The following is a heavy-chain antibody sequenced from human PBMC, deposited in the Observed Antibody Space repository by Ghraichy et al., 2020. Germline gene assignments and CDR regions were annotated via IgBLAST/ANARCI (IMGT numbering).Heavy chain of an antibody. CDR3: ARPDSTGNGMDV. V-gene: IGHV3-48*02. Sequence: GGSLRLSCAASGFTFSTYSMNWVRQAPGKGLEWVSFISSGSSTIYYGDSVEGRFTISRDNAKNSLYLQMNSLRDEDTGVYYCARPDSTGNGMDVWGQGTTVTVSS. CDR2: ISSGSSTI. CDR1: GFTFSTYS. D-gene: IGHD3-22*01. J-gene: IGHJ6*02.